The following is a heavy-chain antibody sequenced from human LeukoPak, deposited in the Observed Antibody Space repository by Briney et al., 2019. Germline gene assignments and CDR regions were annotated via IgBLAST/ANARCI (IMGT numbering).Heavy chain of an antibody. CDR3: AKDTYGSGSYYYWFDP. Sequence: TGRSLRLSCAASGFTFSSYAMPWVRQAPGKGLEWVAVTSYDGSNKYYADSVKGRFTISRDNSKNTLYLQMNSLRAEDTAVYYCAKDTYGSGSYYYWFDPWGQGTLVTVSS. V-gene: IGHV3-30-3*01. D-gene: IGHD3-10*01. J-gene: IGHJ5*02. CDR2: TSYDGSNK. CDR1: GFTFSSYA.